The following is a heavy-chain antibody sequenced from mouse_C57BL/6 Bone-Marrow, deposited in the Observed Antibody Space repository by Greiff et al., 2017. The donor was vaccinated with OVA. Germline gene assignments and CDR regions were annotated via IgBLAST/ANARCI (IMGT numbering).Heavy chain of an antibody. CDR1: GFTFSSYA. CDR3: TRRTTVNYFDY. V-gene: IGHV5S21*01. J-gene: IGHJ2*01. CDR2: ISSGGDSI. D-gene: IGHD1-1*01. Sequence: EVKLVESGEGLVKPGGSLKLSCAASGFTFSSYAMSWVRQTPEKRLEWVAYISSGGDSIYYADTVKGLFTTSRDNARNTLYLQMSSLKSEDTAMYYCTRRTTVNYFDYWGQGTTLTVSS.